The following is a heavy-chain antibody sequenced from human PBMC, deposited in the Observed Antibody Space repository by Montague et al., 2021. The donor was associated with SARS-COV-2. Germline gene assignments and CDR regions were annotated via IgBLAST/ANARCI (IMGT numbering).Heavy chain of an antibody. CDR1: GGSISSSSYY. V-gene: IGHV4-39*07. Sequence: SETLSLTCTVSGGSISSSSYYWGWIRQPPGKGLEWIGSIYYSGSTYYNPSLKSRVTISVDTSKNQFSLKLSSVTAADTAVYYCARGSGCSGGSCYSEWDPYYDYGMDVWGQGTTVTVSS. CDR2: IYYSGST. D-gene: IGHD2-15*01. CDR3: ARGSGCSGGSCYSEWDPYYDYGMDV. J-gene: IGHJ6*02.